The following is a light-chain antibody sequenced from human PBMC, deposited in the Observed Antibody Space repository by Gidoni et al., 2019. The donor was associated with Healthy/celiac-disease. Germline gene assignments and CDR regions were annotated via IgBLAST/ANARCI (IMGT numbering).Light chain of an antibody. CDR1: SGHSSHI. J-gene: IGLJ2*01. CDR3: ETWDSNTRV. V-gene: IGLV4-60*02. CDR2: LEGSGSY. Sequence: QPVLTQSSSASASLGSSVKLTCTLSSGHSSHIIAWHQQQPGKAPRYLMKLEGSGSYNKGSGVPDRFSGSSSRADRYLTISNHQFEDEADYYCETWDSNTRVFGGGTKLTVL.